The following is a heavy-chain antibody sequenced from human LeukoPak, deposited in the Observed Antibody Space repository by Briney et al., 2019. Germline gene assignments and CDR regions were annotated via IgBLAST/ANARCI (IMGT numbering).Heavy chain of an antibody. V-gene: IGHV4-61*02. CDR3: ARDVVAAPGTWDY. D-gene: IGHD6-13*01. J-gene: IGHJ4*02. CDR1: GGSISSGNYY. Sequence: PSETLSLTCTVSGGSISSGNYYWSWIRQPAGKGLEWIGRIYTSGSTDYNPSLKSRVTISVDTSKNQFSLKLRSVTAADTAVYYCARDVVAAPGTWDYWGQGTLVTVSS. CDR2: IYTSGST.